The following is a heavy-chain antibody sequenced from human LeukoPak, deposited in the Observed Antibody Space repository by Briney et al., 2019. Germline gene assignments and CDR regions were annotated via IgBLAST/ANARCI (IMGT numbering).Heavy chain of an antibody. Sequence: PSETLSLTYAVSDYSISSGYYWGWIRQPPGKGLEWVSAISGSGGSTYYADSVKGRFTISRDNSKNTLYLQMNSLRAEDTAVYYSAKDPPVSTMTVVVPYQDYWGQGKLVTVSS. CDR2: ISGSGGST. CDR1: DYSISSGYY. J-gene: IGHJ4*02. D-gene: IGHD3-22*01. V-gene: IGHV3-23*01. CDR3: AKDPPVSTMTVVVPYQDY.